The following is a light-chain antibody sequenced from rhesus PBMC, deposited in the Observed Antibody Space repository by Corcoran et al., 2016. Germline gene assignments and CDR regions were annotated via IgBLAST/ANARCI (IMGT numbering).Light chain of an antibody. J-gene: IGLJ6*01. Sequence: QSVPTQPPSVSGAPGQKVTIVCLGSSSNIGGFDVHWYKQVPGTAPKLLIYDNHNRAPGISDRFSGSKSGASASLAITGLQTEDEADFYCQSYDSNLNADVFGSGTKLTVL. CDR3: QSYDSNLNADV. V-gene: IGLV1-64*01. CDR1: SSNIGGFD. CDR2: DNH.